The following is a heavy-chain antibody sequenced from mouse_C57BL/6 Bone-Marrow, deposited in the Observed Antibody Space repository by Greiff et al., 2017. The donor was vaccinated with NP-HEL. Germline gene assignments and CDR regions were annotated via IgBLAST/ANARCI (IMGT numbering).Heavy chain of an antibody. D-gene: IGHD2-4*01. CDR1: GYTFTSYG. CDR2: IYPRSGNT. V-gene: IGHV1-81*01. Sequence: QVQLQQPGAELARPGASVKLSCKASGYTFTSYGISWVKQRTGQGLEWIGEIYPRSGNTYYNEKFTGKATLTVDKSSSTAYMELSSLTSEDSAVYVGAGPYHVYDYDAWFAYGGQGTLVTVTA. CDR3: AGPYHVYDYDAWFAY. J-gene: IGHJ3*01.